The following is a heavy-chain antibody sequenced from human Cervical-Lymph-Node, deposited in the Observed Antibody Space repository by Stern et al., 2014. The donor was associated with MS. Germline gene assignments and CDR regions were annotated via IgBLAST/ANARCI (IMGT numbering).Heavy chain of an antibody. J-gene: IGHJ4*02. CDR1: GYTFTSYA. Sequence: EQLVQSGSELKKPGASVKVSCKASGYTFTSYAMNWVRQAPGKGLEWMGWINTNTGNQTYAQGFTGPFDFSMYTSVSTATLQMSNLKAEYTAVYYCARGYDILTGYLGYWGQGTLVTVSS. CDR2: INTNTGNQ. V-gene: IGHV7-4-1*02. D-gene: IGHD3-9*01. CDR3: ARGYDILTGYLGY.